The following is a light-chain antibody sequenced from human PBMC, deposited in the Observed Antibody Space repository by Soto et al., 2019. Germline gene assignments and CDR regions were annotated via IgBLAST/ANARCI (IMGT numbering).Light chain of an antibody. CDR1: SSDVGGHNY. J-gene: IGLJ3*02. CDR2: EVS. V-gene: IGLV2-14*01. CDR3: TSYTSSSTLL. Sequence: QSVLTQPASVSGSPGQSITISCTGTSSDVGGHNYVSWYQQHPGKAPKLIIYEVSYRPSGISYRVSGSKSGNTASLTISGLRAEDEADYYCTSYTSSSTLLFGGGTKLTVL.